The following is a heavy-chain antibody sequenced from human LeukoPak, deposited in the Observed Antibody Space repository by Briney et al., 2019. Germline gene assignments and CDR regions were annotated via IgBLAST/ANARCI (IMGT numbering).Heavy chain of an antibody. CDR1: GFSFSTYV. CDR2: VSGNGRHT. D-gene: IGHD5-24*01. Sequence: GGSLRISCAASGFSFSTYVMSWVRQPPGKGLEWVSSVSGNGRHTYNADFVKGRCAISRDNSKNTFFLQMNSLRVEDTAVYFCAKGISVDGYNFERGADCWGQGILVTVSS. J-gene: IGHJ4*02. V-gene: IGHV3-23*01. CDR3: AKGISVDGYNFERGADC.